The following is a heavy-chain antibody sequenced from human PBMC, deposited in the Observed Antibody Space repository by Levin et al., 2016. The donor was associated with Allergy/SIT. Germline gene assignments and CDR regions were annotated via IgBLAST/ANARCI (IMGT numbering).Heavy chain of an antibody. V-gene: IGHV3-11*01. D-gene: IGHD3-3*01. Sequence: WIRQPPGKGLEWVSYISSSGSTIYYADSVKGRFTISRDNAKNSLYLQMNSLRAEDTAVYYCARVANDFWSGYFYYFDYWGQGTLVTVSS. CDR3: ARVANDFWSGYFYYFDY. CDR2: ISSSGSTI. J-gene: IGHJ4*02.